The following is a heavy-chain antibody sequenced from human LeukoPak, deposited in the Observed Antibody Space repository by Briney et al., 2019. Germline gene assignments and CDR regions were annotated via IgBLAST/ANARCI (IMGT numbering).Heavy chain of an antibody. CDR3: AKYTSGTSYRGLDQ. Sequence: GESLRLSCGASGLTVSSYGMSWVRQAPGKGLEWVSTIIGSAVNTYYADSVKGRFTISRDDSKNTVYLQMNSLRAEDTAAYSCAKYTSGTSYRGLDQWGQGTLVTVSS. V-gene: IGHV3-23*01. J-gene: IGHJ4*02. CDR1: GLTVSSYG. D-gene: IGHD3-10*01. CDR2: IIGSAVNT.